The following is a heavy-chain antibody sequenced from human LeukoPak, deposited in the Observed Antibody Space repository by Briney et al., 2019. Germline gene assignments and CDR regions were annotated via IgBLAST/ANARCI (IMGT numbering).Heavy chain of an antibody. CDR2: IYYSGST. CDR3: ARDSPFYGMDV. V-gene: IGHV4-31*03. J-gene: IGHJ6*02. Sequence: PSHTLSLPCTVSGGSISRGGYYGSWIRQHPGKGLEGIGYIYYSGSTNSNPSLKSRVTISVDTSKNQFSLKLSSVTAADTAVYYCARDSPFYGMDVWGQGTTVTVSS. CDR1: GGSISRGGYY.